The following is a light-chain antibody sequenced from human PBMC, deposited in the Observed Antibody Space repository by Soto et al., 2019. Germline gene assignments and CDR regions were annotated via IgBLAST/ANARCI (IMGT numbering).Light chain of an antibody. CDR3: AAWGDSLSGVV. CDR2: RNN. V-gene: IGLV1-47*01. Sequence: QSVLTQPPSASGTPGQRVTISCSGSSSNIGSNYVYWYQQLTGTAPKLLIYRNNQRPSGVPDRFSGSKSGTSASLAISGLRSEDAADYYCAAWGDSLSGVVFGGGTKLTVL. CDR1: SSNIGSNY. J-gene: IGLJ2*01.